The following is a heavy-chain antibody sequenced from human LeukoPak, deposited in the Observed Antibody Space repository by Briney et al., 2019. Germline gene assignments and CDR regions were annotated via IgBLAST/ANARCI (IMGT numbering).Heavy chain of an antibody. CDR3: ARYLWFGESTHYYGMDV. CDR2: IKQDGSEK. V-gene: IGHV3-7*02. Sequence: GGSLRLSCAASGFTFSRYWMSWVRQAPGKGLEWVANIKQDGSEKYYADSVKGRFTISRDNSKNTLYLQMNSLRAEDTAVYYCARYLWFGESTHYYGMDVWGRGTTVTVSS. CDR1: GFTFSRYW. D-gene: IGHD3-10*01. J-gene: IGHJ6*02.